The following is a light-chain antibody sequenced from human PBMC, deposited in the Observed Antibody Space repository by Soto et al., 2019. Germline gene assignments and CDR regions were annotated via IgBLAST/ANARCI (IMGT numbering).Light chain of an antibody. V-gene: IGKV4-1*01. CDR1: QSVLYSSNNKNY. CDR3: QQYYSLPWT. J-gene: IGKJ1*01. CDR2: WAS. Sequence: DIVMTQSPDSRTVSLGERATINCKSSQSVLYSSNNKNYLAWYQQKPGQPPKLLIYWASIRESGVPDRFSGSGSGTDFTLTISSLQAEDVAVYYCQQYYSLPWTFGQGTKVEIK.